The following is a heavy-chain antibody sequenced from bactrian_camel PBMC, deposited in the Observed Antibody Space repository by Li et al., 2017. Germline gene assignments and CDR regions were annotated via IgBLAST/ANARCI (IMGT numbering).Heavy chain of an antibody. D-gene: IGHD1*01. CDR2: FDPDGTTT. CDR1: GYTYTDYC. J-gene: IGHJ4*01. V-gene: IGHV3S28*01. CDR3: AMRKRCAIGEWWLQVAYESNL. Sequence: SCEASGYTYTDYCMGWFRHASPGEEREGVAVFDPDGTTTYKDSVKGRFTVSQDIARNTLYLQMDDLRPEDTAMYYCAMRKRCAIGEWWLQVAYESNLWGQGTQVTVSS.